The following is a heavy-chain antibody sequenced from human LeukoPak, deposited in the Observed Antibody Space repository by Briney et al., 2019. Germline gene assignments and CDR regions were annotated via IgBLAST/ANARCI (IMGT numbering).Heavy chain of an antibody. V-gene: IGHV3-33*01. J-gene: IGHJ4*02. CDR2: RWYDGSNE. CDR3: ARDSVRDGYNSDYFDF. Sequence: GGSLRLSCAASGFTFNTYGMHWVRQAPGKGLGWVAVRWYDGSNEFYSDSVKGRFTISRHNSKNTLYLQMNSLRAEDTAVYYCARDSVRDGYNSDYFDFWGQGTLVTVSS. CDR1: GFTFNTYG. D-gene: IGHD5-24*01.